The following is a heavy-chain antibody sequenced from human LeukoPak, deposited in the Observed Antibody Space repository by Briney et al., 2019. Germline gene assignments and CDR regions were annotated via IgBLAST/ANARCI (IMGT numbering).Heavy chain of an antibody. CDR2: IRYDGSIK. V-gene: IGHV3-30*02. CDR3: AKDGLGGFGDYMDV. J-gene: IGHJ6*03. CDR1: GFTFSSYG. D-gene: IGHD3-10*01. Sequence: GGSLRLSCAVSGFTFSSYGMHWVRQAPGKGLFWVAFIRYDGSIKYYADSVKGRFTISRDNSKNTLYLQMNSLRAEDTAVYYCAKDGLGGFGDYMDVWGKGTAVTISS.